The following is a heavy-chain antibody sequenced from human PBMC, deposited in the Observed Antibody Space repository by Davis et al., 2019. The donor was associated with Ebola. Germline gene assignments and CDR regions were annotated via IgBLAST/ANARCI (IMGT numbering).Heavy chain of an antibody. D-gene: IGHD4/OR15-4a*01. CDR2: ISGYNGNT. Sequence: ASVKVSCKASGYTFSSSAFSWVRQAPGQGLEWVGWISGYNGNTKYAQRLQGRLTITTDTSTSTAYMELRNLRSDDTAVYYCARDEDYNPLVYWGQGTLVTVSS. CDR1: GYTFSSSA. CDR3: ARDEDYNPLVY. J-gene: IGHJ4*02. V-gene: IGHV1-18*01.